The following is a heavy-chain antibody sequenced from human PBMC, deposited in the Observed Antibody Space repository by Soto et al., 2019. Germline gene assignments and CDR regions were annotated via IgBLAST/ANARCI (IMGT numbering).Heavy chain of an antibody. J-gene: IGHJ5*02. D-gene: IGHD6-19*01. CDR3: AREVAVANNWFDP. CDR1: GGSISSYY. V-gene: IGHV4-59*01. Sequence: SETLSLTCTVSGGSISSYYWSWIRQPPGKGLEWIGYIYYSGSTNYNPSLKSRVTISVDTSKNQFSLKLSSVTAADTAVYYCAREVAVANNWFDPWGQGTLVTVSS. CDR2: IYYSGST.